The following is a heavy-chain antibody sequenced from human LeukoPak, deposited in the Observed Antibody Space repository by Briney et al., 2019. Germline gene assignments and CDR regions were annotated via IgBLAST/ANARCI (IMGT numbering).Heavy chain of an antibody. V-gene: IGHV3-33*01. CDR2: IWYDGGIK. D-gene: IGHD3-10*01. CDR3: ARAVGPYDY. CDR1: GFTFSTYG. J-gene: IGHJ4*02. Sequence: PGRSLRLSRAASGFTFSTYGMHWVRQAPGKGLEWVAVIWYDGGIKYYADSVKGRFTISRDNSKDTLFLQMNNLRAEDTAIYYCARAVGPYDYWGQGTPVTVSS.